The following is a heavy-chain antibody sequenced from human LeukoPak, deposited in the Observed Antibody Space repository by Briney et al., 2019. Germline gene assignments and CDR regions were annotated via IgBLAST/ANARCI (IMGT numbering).Heavy chain of an antibody. CDR1: GFTFSSYG. V-gene: IGHV3-30*02. CDR3: AKDIYSSSWYYFDY. CDR2: IRYDGSNK. Sequence: GGSLRLSCAASGFTFSSYGMHWVRHAPGKGLEWVAFIRYDGSNKYYADSVKGRFTISRDNSKNTLYLQMNSLRAEDTAVYYCAKDIYSSSWYYFDYWGQGTLVTVSS. D-gene: IGHD6-13*01. J-gene: IGHJ4*02.